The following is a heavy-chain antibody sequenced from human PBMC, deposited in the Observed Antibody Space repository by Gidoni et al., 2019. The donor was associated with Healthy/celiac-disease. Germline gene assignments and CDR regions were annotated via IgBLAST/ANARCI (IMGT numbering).Heavy chain of an antibody. CDR3: ARPIYGDYVGSGWYFDL. CDR1: GGSISSSSYY. J-gene: IGHJ2*01. V-gene: IGHV4-39*01. CDR2: IYYSGST. D-gene: IGHD4-17*01. Sequence: QLQLQESGPGLVKPSETLSLTCTVSGGSISSSSYYWGWIRQPPGKGLEWIGSIYYSGSTYYNPSLKSRVTISVDTSKNQFSLKLSSVTAADTAVYYCARPIYGDYVGSGWYFDLWGRGTLVTVSS.